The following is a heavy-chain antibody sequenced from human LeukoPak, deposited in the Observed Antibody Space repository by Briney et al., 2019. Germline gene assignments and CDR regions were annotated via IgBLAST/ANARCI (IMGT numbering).Heavy chain of an antibody. V-gene: IGHV4-61*02. J-gene: IGHJ4*02. D-gene: IGHD6-19*01. CDR2: IYTSGST. CDR1: GGSISSGSYY. CDR3: AREYRSGWSDY. Sequence: PSETLSLTCTVSGGSISSGSYYWIWIRQPAGKGLEWIGRIYTSGSTNYNPSLKSRVTISVDTSKNQFSLKLSSVTAADTAVYYCAREYRSGWSDYWGQGTLVTVSS.